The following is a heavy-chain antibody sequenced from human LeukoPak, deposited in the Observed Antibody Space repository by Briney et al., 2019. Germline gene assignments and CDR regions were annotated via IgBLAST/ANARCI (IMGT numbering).Heavy chain of an antibody. J-gene: IGHJ4*02. CDR2: IYTSGRT. CDR3: ARLSTVTTSFDY. D-gene: IGHD4-11*01. V-gene: IGHV4-4*07. CDR1: GGSISYYY. Sequence: SETLSLTCTVSGGSISYYYWNWIRQPAGKGLQWIGRIYTSGRTYYNPSLKSRVTMSVDTSTNQFSLKLSSVTAADTAVYYCARLSTVTTSFDYWGQGTLVTVSS.